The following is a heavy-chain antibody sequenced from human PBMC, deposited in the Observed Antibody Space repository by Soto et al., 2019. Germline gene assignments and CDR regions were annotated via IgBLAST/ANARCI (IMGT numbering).Heavy chain of an antibody. V-gene: IGHV4-59*01. J-gene: IGHJ3*02. D-gene: IGHD4-17*01. CDR3: ATHGDYVAFDI. CDR1: GGSISSYY. CDR2: IYYSGST. Sequence: QVQLQESGPGLVKPSETLSLTCTVSGGSISSYYWSWIRQPPGKGLEWIGYIYYSGSTNYNPSLKSRVPISVDTSTNQFSLQLSSVTAADTAVYYCATHGDYVAFDIWGQGTMVTVSS.